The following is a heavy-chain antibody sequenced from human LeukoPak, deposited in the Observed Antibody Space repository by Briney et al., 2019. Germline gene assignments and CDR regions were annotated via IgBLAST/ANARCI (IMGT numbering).Heavy chain of an antibody. V-gene: IGHV3-74*01. J-gene: IGHJ4*02. D-gene: IGHD4-17*01. CDR2: INTDGSST. CDR1: GLIFSDYW. CDR3: ANLYGDYPDY. Sequence: GGSLRLSCAASGLIFSDYWMHWVRQAPGKGLVWVSRINTDGSSTTYADSVKGRFTISRDNAKNTVYLQMNSLRADDTAVYYCANLYGDYPDYWGQGTLVTVSS.